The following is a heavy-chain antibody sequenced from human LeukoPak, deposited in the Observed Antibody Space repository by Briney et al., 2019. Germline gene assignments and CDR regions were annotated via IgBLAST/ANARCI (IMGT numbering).Heavy chain of an antibody. J-gene: IGHJ4*02. V-gene: IGHV4-34*01. CDR1: GGSFSGYY. CDR2: INHSGST. Sequence: SSETLSLTCAVYGGSFSGYYRSWIRQPPGKGLEWIGEINHSGSTNYNPSLKSRVTISVDTSKNQFSLKLSSVTAADTAVYYCARGHIHKAVAGPTFDYWGQGTLVTVSS. D-gene: IGHD6-19*01. CDR3: ARGHIHKAVAGPTFDY.